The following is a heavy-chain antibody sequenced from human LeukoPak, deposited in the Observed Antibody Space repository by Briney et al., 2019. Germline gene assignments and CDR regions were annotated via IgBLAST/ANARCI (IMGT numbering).Heavy chain of an antibody. Sequence: PSETLSLTCTVAGGSISSSSYYWGWIRQPPGKGLEWIGSISYSGSTYYNPSLKSRVTISVDTSKNQFSLKLSSVTAPDTAVYYCARLRDGYNYYWVDYWGQGTLVTVSS. V-gene: IGHV4-39*01. CDR3: ARLRDGYNYYWVDY. CDR2: ISYSGST. D-gene: IGHD5-24*01. J-gene: IGHJ4*02. CDR1: GGSISSSSYY.